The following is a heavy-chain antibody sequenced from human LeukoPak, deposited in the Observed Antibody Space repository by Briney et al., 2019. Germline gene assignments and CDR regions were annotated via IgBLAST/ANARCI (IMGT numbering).Heavy chain of an antibody. CDR1: GFTVSSNY. D-gene: IGHD4-17*01. J-gene: IGHJ4*02. V-gene: IGHV3-53*01. CDR2: FYSVGST. CDR3: ARGLDYGDYFDY. Sequence: GSLRLASAASGFTVSSNYMSWVRQAPGKGKEWVSVFYSVGSTFYADSVKGRFTISRDNSKNTQYLQMNSLRAEDTAVYYCARGLDYGDYFDYWGQGTLVTVSS.